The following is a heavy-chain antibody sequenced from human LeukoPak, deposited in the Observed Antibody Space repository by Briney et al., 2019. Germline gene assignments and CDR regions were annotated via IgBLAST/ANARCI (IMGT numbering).Heavy chain of an antibody. D-gene: IGHD1-26*01. CDR1: GFSFSTSW. CDR3: ARALGSPLDY. Sequence: PGGSLRLSCAASGFSFSTSWMHWVRQAPGKGLVWVSRINDDGSRTTSADSVKGRFTISRGNAKNTVYLQMNSLRAEDTAVYYCARALGSPLDYWGQGTLLIVSS. J-gene: IGHJ4*02. CDR2: INDDGSRT. V-gene: IGHV3-74*03.